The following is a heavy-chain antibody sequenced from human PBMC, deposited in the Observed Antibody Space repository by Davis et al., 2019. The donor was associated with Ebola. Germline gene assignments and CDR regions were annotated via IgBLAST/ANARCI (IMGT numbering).Heavy chain of an antibody. CDR2: INPHNGNT. Sequence: AASVKVSCKASGGTFSSYAISWVRQAPGQGLEWMGWINPHNGNTNHAQNVQGRVTMTTDTSTSTAYMEVGTLRSDDTAVYYCARAQFPTTSDHWGQGTLVTVSS. D-gene: IGHD1-1*01. J-gene: IGHJ4*02. CDR1: GGTFSSYA. CDR3: ARAQFPTTSDH. V-gene: IGHV1-18*01.